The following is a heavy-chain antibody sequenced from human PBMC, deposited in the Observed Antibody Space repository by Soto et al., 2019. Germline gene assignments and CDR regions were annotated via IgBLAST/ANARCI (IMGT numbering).Heavy chain of an antibody. J-gene: IGHJ5*02. D-gene: IGHD2-2*01. CDR2: IYYSGNT. CDR1: GGSISSGDYY. Sequence: SETLSLTCTVSGGSISSGDYYWSWIRQPPGKGLEWIGYIYYSGNTYYTPSLKSRATISVDTSKNQFSLRLSSVTVTDTAVYYCAGQSCTSASCPWGWFDPWGQGTLVTVSS. CDR3: AGQSCTSASCPWGWFDP. V-gene: IGHV4-30-4*01.